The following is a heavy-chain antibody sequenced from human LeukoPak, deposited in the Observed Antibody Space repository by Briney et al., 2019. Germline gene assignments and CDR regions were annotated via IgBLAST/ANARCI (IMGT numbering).Heavy chain of an antibody. CDR1: GGTFSSYA. Sequence: SVKVSCKASGGTFSSYAISWVRQAPGQGLEWMGGIIPIFGTANYAQKFQGRVTITADESTSTAYMELSSLRSEDTAVYYCARESRYDFWSGSKGASFDYWGQGTLVSVSS. CDR3: ARESRYDFWSGSKGASFDY. V-gene: IGHV1-69*13. J-gene: IGHJ4*02. D-gene: IGHD3-3*01. CDR2: IIPIFGTA.